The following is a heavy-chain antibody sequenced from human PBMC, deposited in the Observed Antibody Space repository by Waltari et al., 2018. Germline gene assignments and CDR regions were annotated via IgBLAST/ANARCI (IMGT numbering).Heavy chain of an antibody. CDR2: INPNSGGT. Sequence: QVQLVQSGAEVKKPGSSVKVSCKASGYTFTGYYMHWVRQASGHGLEWMGWINPNSGGTNYAQKFPGCATMTRDTSISTASMELSRLRSDDTAVYYCARDGYYGSGSYHRFYYYYGMDVWGQGTTVTVSS. CDR1: GYTFTGYY. J-gene: IGHJ6*02. D-gene: IGHD3-10*01. V-gene: IGHV1-2*04. CDR3: ARDGYYGSGSYHRFYYYYGMDV.